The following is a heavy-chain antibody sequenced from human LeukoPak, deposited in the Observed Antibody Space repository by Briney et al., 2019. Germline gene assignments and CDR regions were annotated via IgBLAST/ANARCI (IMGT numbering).Heavy chain of an antibody. CDR3: AIRGYSYGPSAFDI. CDR1: GYSFTGYY. Sequence: SVKVSCKASGYSFTGYYMHWVRQAPGQGLEWMGRIIPILGIANYAQKFQGRVTITADKSTSTAYMELSRLRSDDTAVYYCAIRGYSYGPSAFDIWGQGTMVTVSS. V-gene: IGHV1-69*02. J-gene: IGHJ3*02. CDR2: IIPILGIA. D-gene: IGHD5-18*01.